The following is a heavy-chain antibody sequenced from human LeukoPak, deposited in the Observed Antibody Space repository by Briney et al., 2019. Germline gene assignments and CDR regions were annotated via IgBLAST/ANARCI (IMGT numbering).Heavy chain of an antibody. J-gene: IGHJ4*02. D-gene: IGHD2-15*01. CDR1: GDSINTYY. CDR3: AGGWCSGGACPIDY. V-gene: IGHV4-59*01. Sequence: PSETLSLTCTVSGDSINTYYWNWVRQPPGKGLEWIGNVYYSGSTNYNPSLKSRVTISIDTSKNQFSLNLNSVTAADTAVYYCAGGWCSGGACPIDYWGQGTLLTVSS. CDR2: VYYSGST.